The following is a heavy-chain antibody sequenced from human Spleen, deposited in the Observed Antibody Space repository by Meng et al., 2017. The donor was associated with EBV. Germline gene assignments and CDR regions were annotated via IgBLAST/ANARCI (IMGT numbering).Heavy chain of an antibody. CDR1: GDSISSFYY. J-gene: IGHJ5*02. V-gene: IGHV4-39*01. CDR3: ARPFPSWQSPRLDPFGA. Sequence: QLQLRESGPGQVKPSETLSLTRTVSGDSISSFYYWGWIRQPPGRGLEWIGSVHYTGSTYYSPSLKSRVTVSVDTSKNQFSLRLTSVTAADTAVYYCARPFPSWQSPRLDPFGAWGQGTLVTVSS. CDR2: VHYTGST. D-gene: IGHD6-19*01.